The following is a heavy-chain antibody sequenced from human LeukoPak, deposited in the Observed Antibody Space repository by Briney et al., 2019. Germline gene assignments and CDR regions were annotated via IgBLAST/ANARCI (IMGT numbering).Heavy chain of an antibody. Sequence: GGSLRLSCAAYGFTFSNYGMHWVRQAPGKGLEWVSTISANSGNTYYADSARGRLTISRDNAKNTLYVQMNSLRAEDTAVYYCARSASGILVAGKRYFDLWGRGTLVTVSS. CDR1: GFTFSNYG. J-gene: IGHJ2*01. V-gene: IGHV3-23*01. D-gene: IGHD6-13*01. CDR2: ISANSGNT. CDR3: ARSASGILVAGKRYFDL.